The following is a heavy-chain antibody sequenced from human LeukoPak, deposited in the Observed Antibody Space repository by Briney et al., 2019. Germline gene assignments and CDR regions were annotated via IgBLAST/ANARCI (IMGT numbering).Heavy chain of an antibody. V-gene: IGHV4-59*08. J-gene: IGHJ4*02. CDR2: IYYSGMT. D-gene: IGHD2-15*01. CDR3: ARRYCSGGSCYPRHFDF. CDR1: GGSISSYY. Sequence: SETLSLTCTVSGGSISSYYWSWIRQPPGKGLEWIGDIYYSGMTNYNPSLKSRVTMSVDTSKNQFSLNLNSATAADTAVYYCARRYCSGGSCYPRHFDFWGQGTLVTVSS.